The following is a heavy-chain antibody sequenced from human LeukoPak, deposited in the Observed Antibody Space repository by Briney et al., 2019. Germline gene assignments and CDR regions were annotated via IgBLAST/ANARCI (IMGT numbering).Heavy chain of an antibody. CDR1: GYSISTGYY. CDR2: FYHGGST. J-gene: IGHJ4*02. V-gene: IGHV4-38-2*02. D-gene: IGHD2-21*02. Sequence: PSETLSLTCTVSGYSISTGYYWDWIRQPPGKGLEWIGTFYHGGSTYYNPSLKSRVTISVDTSKNQFSLNLTSVTAADTAVYYCARDSECGGDCYEPFDYWGQGTLVTVSS. CDR3: ARDSECGGDCYEPFDY.